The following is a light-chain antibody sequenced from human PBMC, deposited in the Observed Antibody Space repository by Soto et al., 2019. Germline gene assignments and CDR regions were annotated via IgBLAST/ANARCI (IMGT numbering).Light chain of an antibody. CDR3: QSYDSSLSQV. CDR1: SSNIGAGYD. CDR2: GNS. J-gene: IGLJ1*01. V-gene: IGLV1-40*01. Sequence: QPVLTQPPSVSGAPGQRVTISCTGSSSNIGAGYDVHWYQQLPGTAPKLLIYGNSNRPSGVPDRFSGSKSGTSASLAITGLQAEDEADYYCQSYDSSLSQVFGTGTKLTV.